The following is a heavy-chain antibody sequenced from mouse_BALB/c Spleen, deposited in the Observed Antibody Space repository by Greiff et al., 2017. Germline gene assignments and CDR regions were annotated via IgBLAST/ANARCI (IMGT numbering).Heavy chain of an antibody. V-gene: IGHV2-3*01. CDR3: AKSDYGNSWFAY. CDR1: GFSLTSYG. CDR2: IWGVGST. Sequence: QVQLKESGPGLVAPSQSLSITCTVSGFSLTSYGVSWVRQPPGKGLEWLGVIWGVGSTNYHSALISRLSISKDNSKSQVFLKLHSLQTDDTATYYCAKSDYGNSWFAYWGQGTLVTVSA. J-gene: IGHJ3*01. D-gene: IGHD2-1*01.